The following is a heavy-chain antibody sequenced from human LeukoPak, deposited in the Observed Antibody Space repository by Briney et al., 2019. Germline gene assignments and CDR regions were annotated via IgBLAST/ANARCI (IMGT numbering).Heavy chain of an antibody. CDR2: IDAGNGNT. CDR3: ARDRGWELPESHFDY. D-gene: IGHD1-26*01. J-gene: IGHJ4*02. V-gene: IGHV1-3*01. Sequence: ASVKVSCKASGGTFSSYAISWVRQAPGQRLEWMGWIDAGNGNTKYSQKFQGRVTITRDTSATTAYMDLSSLKSEDTAVYYCARDRGWELPESHFDYWGQGTLVTVSS. CDR1: GGTFSSYA.